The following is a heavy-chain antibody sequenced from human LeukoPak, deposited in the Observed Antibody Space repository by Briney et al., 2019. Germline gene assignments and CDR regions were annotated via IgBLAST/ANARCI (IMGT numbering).Heavy chain of an antibody. Sequence: RGEFLKISCVASGYNFTFYWIGWVRQMPGKGLEWMGIIYPGDSDTRYSPFFQGQVTISADKSINTAYLQWSSLKASDTAIYYCARRELYSGYDAYYGVDVWGQGTTVIVSS. CDR2: IYPGDSDT. V-gene: IGHV5-51*01. J-gene: IGHJ6*02. CDR1: GYNFTFYW. CDR3: ARRELYSGYDAYYGVDV. D-gene: IGHD5-12*01.